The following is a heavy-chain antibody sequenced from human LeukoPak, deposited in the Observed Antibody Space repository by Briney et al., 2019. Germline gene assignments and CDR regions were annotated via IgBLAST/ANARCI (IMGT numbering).Heavy chain of an antibody. D-gene: IGHD3-10*01. Sequence: GGSLRLSCAASGFIFTSYGMHWVRQAPGKGLEWVALITYDGYYKYYSDSVKGRFTISSDTSKNALYLQINSLRAEDTAVYYCARDLSPVVRASPMGYWGQGTLVTVSS. V-gene: IGHV3-30*03. CDR2: ITYDGYYK. CDR3: ARDLSPVVRASPMGY. J-gene: IGHJ4*02. CDR1: GFIFTSYG.